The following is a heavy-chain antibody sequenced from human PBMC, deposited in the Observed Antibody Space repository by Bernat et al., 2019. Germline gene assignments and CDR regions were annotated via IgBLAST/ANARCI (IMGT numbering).Heavy chain of an antibody. V-gene: IGHV4-38-2*02. J-gene: IGHJ4*02. Sequence: QVQLQESGPGLVKPSETLSLTCAVSGYSISSGYYWGWIRQPPGKGLEWIGSIYHSGSTYYNPSLKSRVTISVDTSKNQFSLKLSSVTAADTAVYYCAREAVKPLDHFDYWGQGTLVTVSS. CDR3: AREAVKPLDHFDY. CDR2: IYHSGST. CDR1: GYSISSGYY. D-gene: IGHD1-14*01.